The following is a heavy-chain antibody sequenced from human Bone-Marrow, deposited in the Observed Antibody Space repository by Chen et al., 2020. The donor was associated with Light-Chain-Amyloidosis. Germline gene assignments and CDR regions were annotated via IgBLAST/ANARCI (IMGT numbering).Heavy chain of an antibody. J-gene: IGHJ4*02. CDR3: ARRRDGYNFDY. CDR1: GYTFPNYW. Sequence: EVQLEQSGPEVKKPGESLKISCKGPGYTFPNYWIGWVRQMPGKGLEWMGVIYPDDSDARYRPSFAGQVTISADKSITTAYLQWRSLKASDTAMYYCARRRDGYNFDYWGQGTLVTVSS. CDR2: IYPDDSDA. D-gene: IGHD5-12*01. V-gene: IGHV5-51*01.